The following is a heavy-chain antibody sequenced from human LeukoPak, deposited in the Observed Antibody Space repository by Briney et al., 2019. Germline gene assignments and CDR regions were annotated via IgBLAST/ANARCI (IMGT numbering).Heavy chain of an antibody. Sequence: ASVKVSCKASGGTFSSYAISWVRQAPGQGPEWMGRIIPILGIANYAQKFQGRVTITADKSTSTAYMELSSLRSEDTAVYYCARAVVLSPYYFDYWGQGTLVTVSS. J-gene: IGHJ4*02. CDR3: ARAVVLSPYYFDY. D-gene: IGHD4-23*01. CDR2: IIPILGIA. V-gene: IGHV1-69*04. CDR1: GGTFSSYA.